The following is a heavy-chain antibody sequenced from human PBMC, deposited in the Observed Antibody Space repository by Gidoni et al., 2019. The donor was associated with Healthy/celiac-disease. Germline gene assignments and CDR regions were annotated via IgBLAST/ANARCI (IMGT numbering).Heavy chain of an antibody. J-gene: IGHJ5*02. D-gene: IGHD3-10*01. V-gene: IGHV4-59*01. CDR2: IYYSGST. Sequence: QVQLQESGPGLVKPSETLSLTCTVSGGSISSYSWSWIRQPPGKGLEWIGYIYYSGSTNYNPSLKSRVTRSVDTSKNQFSLKLSSVTAADTAVYYCARDQPYYYGSGSYSRFDPWGQGTLVTVSS. CDR1: GGSISSYS. CDR3: ARDQPYYYGSGSYSRFDP.